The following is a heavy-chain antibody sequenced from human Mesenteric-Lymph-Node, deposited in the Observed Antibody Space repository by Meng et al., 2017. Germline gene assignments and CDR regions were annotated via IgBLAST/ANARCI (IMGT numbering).Heavy chain of an antibody. D-gene: IGHD6-19*01. J-gene: IGHJ4*02. V-gene: IGHV1-18*01. CDR3: ARDRSGIAVAGTSGY. CDR1: GYTFTSYG. Sequence: ASVKVSCKVSGYTFTSYGISWMRQAPGQGLEWMGWISAYNGSTNYAQKLQGRFTMTTDTSTSTAYMELRSLRSDDTAVYYCARDRSGIAVAGTSGYWGQGTLVTVSS. CDR2: ISAYNGST.